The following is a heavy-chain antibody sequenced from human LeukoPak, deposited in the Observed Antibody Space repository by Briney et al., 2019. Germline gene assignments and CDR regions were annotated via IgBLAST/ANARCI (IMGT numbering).Heavy chain of an antibody. V-gene: IGHV4-31*03. CDR1: GGSISSGGYY. D-gene: IGHD2/OR15-2a*01. Sequence: SQTLSLTCTVSGGSISSGGYYWSWIPQRPGKGREWIGYIYYSGSTYYNPSLKSRVTISVDTSKNQFSLKLSSVTAADTAVYYCARGQPLLMYLGAFDIWGQGTMVTVSS. J-gene: IGHJ3*02. CDR3: ARGQPLLMYLGAFDI. CDR2: IYYSGST.